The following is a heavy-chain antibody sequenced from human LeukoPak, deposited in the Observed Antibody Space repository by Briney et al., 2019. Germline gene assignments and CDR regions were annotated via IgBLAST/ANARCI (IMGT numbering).Heavy chain of an antibody. CDR1: GCSISNSSYY. CDR2: IYYSGST. CDR3: ARDPPRRRFGEFDY. J-gene: IGHJ4*02. V-gene: IGHV4-39*07. Sequence: SETLSLTCTVSGCSISNSSYYWGWIRQPPGKGLEWIGSIYYSGSTYYNPSLKSRVTISVDTSKNQFSLKLSSVTAADTAVYYCARDPPRRRFGEFDYWGQGTLVTVSS. D-gene: IGHD3-10*01.